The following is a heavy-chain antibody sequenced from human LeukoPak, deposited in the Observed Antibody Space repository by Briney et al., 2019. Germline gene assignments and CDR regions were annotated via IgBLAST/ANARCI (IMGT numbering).Heavy chain of an antibody. Sequence: SETLSLTCTVSGGSIRGYYGNWMRQPPGKALEGISFIDYSGSTNLNTSLKSRVTISIDTSKNPFSLRLSSVTAADSAVYYCARGFDLKSTYFDYWGQGTLVTVSS. D-gene: IGHD5-12*01. CDR2: IDYSGST. J-gene: IGHJ4*02. CDR3: ARGFDLKSTYFDY. V-gene: IGHV4-59*01. CDR1: GGSIRGYY.